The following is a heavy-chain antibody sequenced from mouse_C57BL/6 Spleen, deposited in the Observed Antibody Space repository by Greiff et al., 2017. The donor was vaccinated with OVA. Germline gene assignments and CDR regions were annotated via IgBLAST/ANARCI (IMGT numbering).Heavy chain of an antibody. J-gene: IGHJ4*01. V-gene: IGHV1-80*01. D-gene: IGHD1-1*01. CDR2: IYPGDGDT. CDR3: ARDNYYGSRGAMDY. Sequence: VQLQQSGAELVKPGASVKISCKASGYAFSSYWMNWVKQRPGKGLEWIGQIYPGDGDTNYNGKFKGKATLTADKSSSTAYMQLSSLTSEDSAVYFCARDNYYGSRGAMDYWGQGTSVTVSS. CDR1: GYAFSSYW.